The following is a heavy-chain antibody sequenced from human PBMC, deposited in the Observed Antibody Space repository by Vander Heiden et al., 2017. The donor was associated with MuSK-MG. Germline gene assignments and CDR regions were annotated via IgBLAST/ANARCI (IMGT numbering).Heavy chain of an antibody. CDR1: GASFRGYY. CDR3: ARGRENDYGGNRYFEY. V-gene: IGHV4-34*01. J-gene: IGHJ4*02. D-gene: IGHD4-17*01. Sequence: QVQLQQWGAGLLQPSARLSLTCAVSGASFRGYYGSWSRHPTGKGLEWMGEMKQSASTNYNPSNTSRVTISVDTSKNQFSLKLSSVTAADTAVYYCARGRENDYGGNRYFEYWGQGTLVTVSS. CDR2: MKQSAST.